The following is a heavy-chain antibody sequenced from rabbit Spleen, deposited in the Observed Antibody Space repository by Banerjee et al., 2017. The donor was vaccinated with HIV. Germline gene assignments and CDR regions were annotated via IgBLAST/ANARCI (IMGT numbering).Heavy chain of an antibody. Sequence: QSLGESGGDLVKPGASLTLTCTASGFSFTNTYYICWVRQAPGKGLEWIACIYAGDASDIWYANWAKGRFTISKTSSTTVTLQMTSLTAADTATYFCANRDSGGYAGAVLFYLNLWGPGTLVTVS. CDR1: GFSFTNTYY. CDR3: ANRDSGGYAGAVLFYLNL. D-gene: IGHD6-1*01. V-gene: IGHV1S40*01. J-gene: IGHJ4*01. CDR2: IYAGDASDI.